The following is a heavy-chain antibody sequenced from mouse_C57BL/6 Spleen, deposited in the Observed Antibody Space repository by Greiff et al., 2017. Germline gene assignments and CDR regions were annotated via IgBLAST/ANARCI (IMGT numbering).Heavy chain of an antibody. CDR3: ARPRHYYGGSYGWFAY. J-gene: IGHJ3*01. V-gene: IGHV8-8*01. CDR1: GFSLSTFGMG. CDR2: IWWDDDK. D-gene: IGHD1-1*01. Sequence: QVTLKVSGPGILQPSQTLSLTCSFSGFSLSTFGMGVGWIRQPSGKGLEWLAHIWWDDDKYYNPALKSRLTISKDTSKNQVFLKITNVDTAETATYYCARPRHYYGGSYGWFAYWGQGTLVTVSA.